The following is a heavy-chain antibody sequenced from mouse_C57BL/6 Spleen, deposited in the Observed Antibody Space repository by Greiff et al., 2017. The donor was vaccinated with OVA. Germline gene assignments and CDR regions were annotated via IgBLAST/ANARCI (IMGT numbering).Heavy chain of an antibody. CDR1: GYTFTSYN. V-gene: IGHV1-12*01. CDR3: ARYGSSSYYSMDY. Sequence: LQQSGAELVRPGASVKMSCKASGYTFTSYNMHWVQQTPRQGLEWIGAIYPGNGDNSYNQKFKGKATLTVDKSSSTAYLQLSSLTSEDSAVYFCARYGSSSYYSMDYWGQGTSVTVSS. J-gene: IGHJ4*01. D-gene: IGHD1-1*01. CDR2: IYPGNGDN.